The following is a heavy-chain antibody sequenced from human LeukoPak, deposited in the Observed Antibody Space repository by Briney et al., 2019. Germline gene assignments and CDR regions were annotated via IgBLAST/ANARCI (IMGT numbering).Heavy chain of an antibody. Sequence: PGGSLRLSCAASKFTFSDYYMNWIRQAPGKGLEWVSTIRGSGGSTYYADSVKGRFTISRDNSKNTLYLQMNSLRAEDTAVYYCAKDLWWFGEYDAFDIWGQGTMVTVSS. CDR1: KFTFSDYY. CDR3: AKDLWWFGEYDAFDI. V-gene: IGHV3-23*01. CDR2: IRGSGGST. J-gene: IGHJ3*02. D-gene: IGHD3-10*01.